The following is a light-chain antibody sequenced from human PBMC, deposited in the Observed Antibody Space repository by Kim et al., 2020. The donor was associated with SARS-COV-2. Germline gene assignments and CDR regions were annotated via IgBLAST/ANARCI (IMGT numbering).Light chain of an antibody. CDR1: QSISSSY. CDR3: QQYGRSPLT. J-gene: IGKJ4*01. V-gene: IGKV3-20*01. Sequence: STRERATRPCRASQSISSSYLAWYQHKPGQAPRLLISDASSRASGIPDRFSGSGSGTDFTLTITRLEPEDLAVYYCQQYGRSPLTFGGGTKVDIK. CDR2: DAS.